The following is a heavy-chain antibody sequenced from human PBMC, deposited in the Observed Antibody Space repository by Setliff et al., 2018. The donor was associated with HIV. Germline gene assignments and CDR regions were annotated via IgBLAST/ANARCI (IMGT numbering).Heavy chain of an antibody. CDR1: GDSISSYY. Sequence: SETLSLTCTVSGDSISSYYWSWIRQPPGKELEWIGYIYHSGSTNYNPSLKSRVTISADTSKNQFSLRLNSVTAADTAVYYCARPGSSSYYYAMDVWGLGTTVTVSS. D-gene: IGHD3-10*01. J-gene: IGHJ6*02. CDR3: ARPGSSSYYYAMDV. CDR2: IYHSGST. V-gene: IGHV4-59*01.